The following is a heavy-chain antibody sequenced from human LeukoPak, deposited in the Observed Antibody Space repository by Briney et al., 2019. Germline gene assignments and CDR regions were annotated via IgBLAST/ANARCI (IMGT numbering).Heavy chain of an antibody. V-gene: IGHV4-59*08. CDR3: AGTYSLYDAFDI. CDR1: GGSISSYY. Sequence: PSETLSLTCTVSGGSISSYYWSWIRQPPGKGLEWIGYIYYSGSTNYNPSLKSRVRMSVDTSENQFSLKLSSVIAADTAVYYCAGTYSLYDAFDIWGQGTMVTVSS. D-gene: IGHD1-26*01. J-gene: IGHJ3*02. CDR2: IYYSGST.